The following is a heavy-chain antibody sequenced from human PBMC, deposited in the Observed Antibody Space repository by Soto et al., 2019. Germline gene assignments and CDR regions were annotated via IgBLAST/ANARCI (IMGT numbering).Heavy chain of an antibody. J-gene: IGHJ4*02. D-gene: IGHD5-18*01. Sequence: QVQLQQWGAGLLKPSETLSLTCAVYGGSFSGYYWSWIRQPPGKGLEWIGEINHSGSTNYNPSLKSRVTISVDTSKNQFSLKLSSVSAADTAVYYCARGHHGTWIQLWLGYYFDYCGQGTPFTVSS. CDR1: GGSFSGYY. V-gene: IGHV4-34*01. CDR2: INHSGST. CDR3: ARGHHGTWIQLWLGYYFDY.